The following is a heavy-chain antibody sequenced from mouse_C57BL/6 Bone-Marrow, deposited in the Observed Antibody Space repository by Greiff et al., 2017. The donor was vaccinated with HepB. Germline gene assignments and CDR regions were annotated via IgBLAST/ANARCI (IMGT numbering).Heavy chain of an antibody. V-gene: IGHV5-4*03. D-gene: IGHD4-1*01. CDR2: ISDGGSYT. CDR3: ARALTGRGY. Sequence: DVKLVESGGGLVKPGGSLKLSCAASGFTFSSYAMSWVRQTPEKRLEWVATISDGGSYTYYPDNVKGRFTISRDNAKNNLYLQMSHLKSEDTAMYYCARALTGRGYWGQGTTLTVSS. J-gene: IGHJ2*01. CDR1: GFTFSSYA.